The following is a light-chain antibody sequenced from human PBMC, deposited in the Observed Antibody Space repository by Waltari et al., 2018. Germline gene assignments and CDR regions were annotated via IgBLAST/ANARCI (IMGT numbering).Light chain of an antibody. CDR2: DDT. Sequence: SYVLTQPPSVSVAQGQTATITCGGNNIERRTVHWYQQRPGQAPVVVVYDDTDRPSRVPDRFSGSNSGNTATLTINRVEVGDEADYYCHVWDSSNDHLVIFGGGTRLTVL. J-gene: IGLJ2*01. V-gene: IGLV3-21*02. CDR1: NIERRT. CDR3: HVWDSSNDHLVI.